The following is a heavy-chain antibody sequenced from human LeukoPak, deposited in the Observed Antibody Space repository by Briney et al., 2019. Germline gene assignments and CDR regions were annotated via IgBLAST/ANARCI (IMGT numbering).Heavy chain of an antibody. J-gene: IGHJ4*02. V-gene: IGHV3-7*01. D-gene: IGHD4-17*01. Sequence: GGSLRLSCAASGFTFSSYWMSWVRQAPGKGLEWVANIKQDGSEKYYVDSVKGRFTISRDNAKNSLYLQMNSLRAEDTAVYYCAREGGPDYGDNEGADYFDYWGQGTLVTVSS. CDR2: IKQDGSEK. CDR3: AREGGPDYGDNEGADYFDY. CDR1: GFTFSSYW.